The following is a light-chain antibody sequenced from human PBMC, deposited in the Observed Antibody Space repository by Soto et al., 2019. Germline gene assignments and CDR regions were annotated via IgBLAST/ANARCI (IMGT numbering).Light chain of an antibody. CDR1: SSDVGGYNY. Sequence: QSALTQPASVSGSPGQSITISCTGTSSDVGGYNYVSWYQQHPGKAPKLMIYDVSNRPSGVSNRFSGSKSGNTASLTISGLQDEDGAGYYRTSYTSSSPLVFGGGTNLTV. CDR3: TSYTSSSPLV. CDR2: DVS. V-gene: IGLV2-14*01. J-gene: IGLJ2*01.